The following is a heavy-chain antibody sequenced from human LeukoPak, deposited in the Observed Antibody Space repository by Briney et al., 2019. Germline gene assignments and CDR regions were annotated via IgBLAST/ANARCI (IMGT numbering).Heavy chain of an antibody. CDR2: ISSSSSYI. CDR3: ARGGQLLYSSPY. J-gene: IGHJ4*02. CDR1: GFTFSSYA. Sequence: GGSLRLSCAASGFTFSSYAMSWVRQAPGKGLEWVSSISSSSSYIYYADSVKGRFTISRDNAKNSLYLQMNSLRAEDTAVYYCARGGQLLYSSPYWGQGTLVTVSS. D-gene: IGHD2-2*02. V-gene: IGHV3-21*01.